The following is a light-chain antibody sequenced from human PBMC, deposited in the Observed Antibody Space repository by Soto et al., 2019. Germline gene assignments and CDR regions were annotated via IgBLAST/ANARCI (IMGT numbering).Light chain of an antibody. CDR2: DAT. CDR3: SSYTGSNVL. Sequence: QSALTQPASVSGSPGQSITISCTGTSSDVGGYDFVSWYQQHPGKAPKLMIYDATRRPSGVPDRFSASKSGNTASLTVSGLQAEDEANYYCSSYTGSNVLFGGGTKVTVL. CDR1: SSDVGGYDF. V-gene: IGLV2-8*01. J-gene: IGLJ2*01.